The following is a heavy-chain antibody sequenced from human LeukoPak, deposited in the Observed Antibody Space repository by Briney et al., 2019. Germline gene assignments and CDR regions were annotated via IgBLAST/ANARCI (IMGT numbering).Heavy chain of an antibody. Sequence: RVASVKVSCKASGYPFSAHFLNWVRQAPGQGLEWMGNIDTTTGNPRYAQDFTGRFVFSLDTSVSTAYLQITSLKADDTAAYYCVRGTRTPAMDYWGQGTQVTVSS. J-gene: IGHJ4*02. D-gene: IGHD1-1*01. CDR3: VRGTRTPAMDY. V-gene: IGHV7-4-1*02. CDR1: GYPFSAHF. CDR2: IDTTTGNP.